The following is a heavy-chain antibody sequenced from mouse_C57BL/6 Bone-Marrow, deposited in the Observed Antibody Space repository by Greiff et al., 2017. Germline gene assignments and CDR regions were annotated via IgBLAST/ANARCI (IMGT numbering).Heavy chain of an antibody. V-gene: IGHV2-6-1*01. CDR2: IWSDGST. Sequence: VKLMESGPGLVAPSQSLSITCTVSGFSLTSYGVHWVRQPPGKGLEWLVVIWSDGSTTYNSALNSRLSISKDNSKSQVFLKMNSLQTDDTAMYYCARHDYCGSSYARDYWGQGTSVTVSS. CDR3: ARHDYCGSSYARDY. CDR1: GFSLTSYG. J-gene: IGHJ4*01. D-gene: IGHD1-1*01.